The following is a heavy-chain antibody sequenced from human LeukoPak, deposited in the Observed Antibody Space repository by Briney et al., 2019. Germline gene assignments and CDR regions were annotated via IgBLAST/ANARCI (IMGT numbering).Heavy chain of an antibody. Sequence: SETLSLTCAVYGGSFSGYYWSWIRQPPGKGLEWIGEINHSRSTNYNPSLKSRVTISVYTYKIQFSLKLSSVTAADTAAYYCARGYSSSWYDYYYYMDVWGQGTTVTVSS. V-gene: IGHV4-34*01. CDR2: INHSRST. D-gene: IGHD6-13*01. CDR1: GGSFSGYY. J-gene: IGHJ6*03. CDR3: ARGYSSSWYDYYYYMDV.